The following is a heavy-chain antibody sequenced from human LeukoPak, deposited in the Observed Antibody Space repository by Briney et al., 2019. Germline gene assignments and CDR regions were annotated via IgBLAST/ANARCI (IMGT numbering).Heavy chain of an antibody. CDR3: ARNRRYSNWFDP. CDR1: GGSISSSSYY. V-gene: IGHV4-39*07. Sequence: SETLSLTCTVSGGSISSSSYYWGWIRQPPGKGPEWIGSIYYSGSTNYNPSLKSRVTISLDTSKNQFSLKLSSVTAADTAVYYCARNRRYSNWFDPWGQGTLVTVSS. D-gene: IGHD1-14*01. J-gene: IGHJ5*02. CDR2: IYYSGST.